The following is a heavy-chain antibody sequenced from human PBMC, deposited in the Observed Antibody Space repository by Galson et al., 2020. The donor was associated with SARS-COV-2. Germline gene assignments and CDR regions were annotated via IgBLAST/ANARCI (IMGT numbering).Heavy chain of an antibody. CDR3: WGYCSGGSCPRLG. D-gene: IGHD2-15*01. J-gene: IGHJ4*02. CDR2: ISYDGSNK. Sequence: GGSLRLSCAASGFTFSSYAMHWVRKAPGKGLEWVAVISYDGSNKYYADSVKGRFTISRDNSKNTLYLQMNSLRAEDTAVYYCWGYCSGGSCPRLGWGQGTLVTVSS. CDR1: GFTFSSYA. V-gene: IGHV3-30*04.